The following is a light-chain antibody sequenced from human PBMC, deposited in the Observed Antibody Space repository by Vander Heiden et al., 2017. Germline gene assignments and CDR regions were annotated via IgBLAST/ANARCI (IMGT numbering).Light chain of an antibody. CDR2: DVS. V-gene: IGLV2-14*03. Sequence: QSALTQPASVSGSPGQSITISCTGSSSDVGGYNFVSWYQQYPGKAPTLMIFDVSARPSGVSDRFSGSKSGNTASLTISGLRTDDEADYYCSSYTSSSTVVFGGGTRLTVL. J-gene: IGLJ2*01. CDR3: SSYTSSSTVV. CDR1: SSDVGGYNF.